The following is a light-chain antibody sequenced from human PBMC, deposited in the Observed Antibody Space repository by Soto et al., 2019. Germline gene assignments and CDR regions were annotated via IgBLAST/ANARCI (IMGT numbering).Light chain of an antibody. CDR3: RQYGSSPSYT. Sequence: EIVVTQSPGTLSLSPGVRATLSCRASQSVSSSSYLAWYQQKPGQAPRLLIYGASIRATGIPDRFSGSGSATDVTLTISRLEPEDFAVYYCRQYGSSPSYTFGQETKLEIK. J-gene: IGKJ2*01. V-gene: IGKV3-20*01. CDR2: GAS. CDR1: QSVSSSSY.